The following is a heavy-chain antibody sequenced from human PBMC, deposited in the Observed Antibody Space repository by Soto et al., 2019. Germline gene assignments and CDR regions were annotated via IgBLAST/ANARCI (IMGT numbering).Heavy chain of an antibody. D-gene: IGHD4-4*01. CDR3: ARGSNYDYYYGMDV. V-gene: IGHV4-61*01. CDR2: IYYSVST. Sequence: QVQLQESGPGLVKPSETLSLTCTVSGGSVSSGSYYWSWIRQPTGKGLEWIGYIYYSVSTNYNPYLKSRVTISVDTSKNQFSLKLSSVTAADTAVYYCARGSNYDYYYGMDVWGQGTTVTVSS. CDR1: GGSVSSGSYY. J-gene: IGHJ6*02.